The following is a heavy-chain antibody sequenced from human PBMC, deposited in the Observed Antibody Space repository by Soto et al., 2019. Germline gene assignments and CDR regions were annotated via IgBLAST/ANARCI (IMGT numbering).Heavy chain of an antibody. V-gene: IGHV4-39*01. D-gene: IGHD3-22*01. J-gene: IGHJ5*02. Sequence: SETLSLTCSVSGDSISNSRFYWAWIRQPPGEGLEWIGSIYHTGNAYYNPSLKSRVTIFVDTSENQFSLKLTSVTAADTALYYCAGDYFDSSDYTTNWFDPWGQGTLVTVSS. CDR2: IYHTGNA. CDR1: GDSISNSRFY. CDR3: AGDYFDSSDYTTNWFDP.